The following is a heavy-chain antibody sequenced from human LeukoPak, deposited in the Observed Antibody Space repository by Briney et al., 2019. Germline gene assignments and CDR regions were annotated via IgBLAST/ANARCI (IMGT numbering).Heavy chain of an antibody. J-gene: IGHJ5*02. D-gene: IGHD3-9*01. CDR3: ARENYDILTGPSGAHNWFDP. CDR2: IYYSGST. CDR1: GGSISSSSYY. V-gene: IGHV4-39*01. Sequence: SETPSLTCTVSGGSISSSSYYWGWLRQPPGKGLEWIGSIYYSGSTYYNPSLKSRVTISVDTSKNQFSLKLSSVTAADTAVYYCARENYDILTGPSGAHNWFDPWGQGTLVTVSS.